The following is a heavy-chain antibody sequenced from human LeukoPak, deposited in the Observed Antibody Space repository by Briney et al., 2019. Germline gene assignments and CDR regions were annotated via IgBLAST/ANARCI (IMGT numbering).Heavy chain of an antibody. CDR2: IIPIFGTA. V-gene: IGHV1-69*05. CDR3: ARGGRDGPYYFDY. D-gene: IGHD5-24*01. J-gene: IGHJ4*02. CDR1: GGTFSSYA. Sequence: ASVKVSCKASGGTFSSYAISWVRQAPGQGLEWMGGIIPIFGTANYAQKYQGRVTITTDEFTSTAYMELSSLRSEDTAVYYCARGGRDGPYYFDYWGQGTLVTVSS.